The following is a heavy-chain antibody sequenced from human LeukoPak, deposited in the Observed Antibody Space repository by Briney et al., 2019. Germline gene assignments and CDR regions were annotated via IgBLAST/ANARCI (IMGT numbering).Heavy chain of an antibody. CDR2: IYHSGST. V-gene: IGHV4-30-2*01. Sequence: PSETLSLTCTVSGGSISSGGCYWSWIRQPPGKGLEWIGYIYHSGSTYYNPSLKSRVTISVDRSKNQFSLKLSSVTAADTAVYYCARYRGRYYDSSGSHSWGQGTLVTVSS. D-gene: IGHD3-22*01. J-gene: IGHJ4*02. CDR3: ARYRGRYYDSSGSHS. CDR1: GGSISSGGCY.